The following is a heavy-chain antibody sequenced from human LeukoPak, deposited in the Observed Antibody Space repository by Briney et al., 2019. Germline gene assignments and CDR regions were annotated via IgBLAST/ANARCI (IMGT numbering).Heavy chain of an antibody. CDR1: GFTFSSYS. CDR2: ISSSSSYI. V-gene: IGHV3-21*01. Sequence: GGSLRLSCAASGFTFSSYSMNWVRQAPGKGLEWVSSISSSSSYIYYADSVKGRFTISRDNAKNSLYLQMNSLRAEDTAVYYCARDLGSWVEMATMKAFDIWGQGTMVTVPS. J-gene: IGHJ3*02. D-gene: IGHD5-24*01. CDR3: ARDLGSWVEMATMKAFDI.